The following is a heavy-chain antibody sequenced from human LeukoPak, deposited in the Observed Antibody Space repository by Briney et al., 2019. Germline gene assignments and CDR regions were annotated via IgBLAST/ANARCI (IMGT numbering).Heavy chain of an antibody. Sequence: SETLSLTRAVYGGSFSGYYWSWIRQPPGKGLEWIGEINHTGSTNYNPSLKSRVTISVDTSKNQFSLKLSSVTAADTAMYYCARGEAGYCSSTSCYGFRWFDPWGQGTLVTVSS. D-gene: IGHD2-2*01. J-gene: IGHJ5*02. CDR2: INHTGST. CDR1: GGSFSGYY. V-gene: IGHV4-34*01. CDR3: ARGEAGYCSSTSCYGFRWFDP.